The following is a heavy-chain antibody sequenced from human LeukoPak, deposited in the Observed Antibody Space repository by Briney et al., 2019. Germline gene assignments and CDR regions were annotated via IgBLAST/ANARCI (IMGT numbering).Heavy chain of an antibody. J-gene: IGHJ1*01. Sequence: GGSLRLSCAASGFTFSRYWMHWVRPAPGKGLVWVSRINGDGSTTSYADSVKGGFTISRDNAKNTLYLQMNSLRAEDTAVYYCATGNYYDSRGYYTFGHWGQGTLVTVSS. D-gene: IGHD3-22*01. CDR2: INGDGSTT. CDR3: ATGNYYDSRGYYTFGH. CDR1: GFTFSRYW. V-gene: IGHV3-74*01.